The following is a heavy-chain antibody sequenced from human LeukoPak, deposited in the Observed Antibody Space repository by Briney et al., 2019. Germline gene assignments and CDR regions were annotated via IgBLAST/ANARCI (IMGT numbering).Heavy chain of an antibody. V-gene: IGHV7-4-1*02. J-gene: IGHJ6*02. Sequence: ASVKVSCKASGYTFTSYAMNWVRQAPGQGLEWMGWINTNTGNPTYAQGFTGRFVFSLDTSVSTAYLQISSLKAEDTAVYYCARDRGGYCSGGSCYLQRPYYYYGTDVWGQGTTVTVSS. D-gene: IGHD2-15*01. CDR3: ARDRGGYCSGGSCYLQRPYYYYGTDV. CDR1: GYTFTSYA. CDR2: INTNTGNP.